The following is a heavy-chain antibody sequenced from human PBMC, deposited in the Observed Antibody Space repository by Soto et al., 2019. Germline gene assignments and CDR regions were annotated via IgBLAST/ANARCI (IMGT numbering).Heavy chain of an antibody. V-gene: IGHV3-23*01. CDR3: AKIGMVQLWQFDY. Sequence: PVGSLRLSCAASGFTFSSYAMSGVRQAPGKGPEWVSAISGSGGSTYYADSVKGRFTISRDNSKNTLYLQMNSLRAEDTAVYYCAKIGMVQLWQFDYWGQGTLVTVSS. D-gene: IGHD5-18*01. J-gene: IGHJ4*02. CDR1: GFTFSSYA. CDR2: ISGSGGST.